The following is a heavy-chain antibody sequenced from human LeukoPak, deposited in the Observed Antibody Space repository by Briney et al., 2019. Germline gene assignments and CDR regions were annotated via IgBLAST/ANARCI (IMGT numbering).Heavy chain of an antibody. V-gene: IGHV3-23*01. CDR3: AKLTGYYDSSGPRDY. CDR1: GFTFSSYA. CDR2: ISGSGGST. Sequence: GGSLRLSCAASGFTFSSYAMSWVRQAPGKGLEWVSAISGSGGSTYYADSVKGRLTISRDNSKNTLYLQMNSLRAEDTAVYYCAKLTGYYDSSGPRDYWGQGTLVTVSS. J-gene: IGHJ4*02. D-gene: IGHD3-22*01.